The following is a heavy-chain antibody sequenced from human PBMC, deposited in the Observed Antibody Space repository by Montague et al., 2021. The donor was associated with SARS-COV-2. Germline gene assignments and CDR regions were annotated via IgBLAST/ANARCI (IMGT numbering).Heavy chain of an antibody. CDR1: GGSISSCCYY. Sequence: TLSLTCTVSGGSISSCCYYWSWIRQPAGMGLEWIGRIYTSGSTNYNPSLKSRVTISVDTSKNQFSLKLRSVTAADTSVYYCARGCSGVSCYPNPFSSWGRETLVTGSS. D-gene: IGHD2-15*01. J-gene: IGHJ5*02. V-gene: IGHV4-61*02. CDR2: IYTSGST. CDR3: ARGCSGVSCYPNPFSS.